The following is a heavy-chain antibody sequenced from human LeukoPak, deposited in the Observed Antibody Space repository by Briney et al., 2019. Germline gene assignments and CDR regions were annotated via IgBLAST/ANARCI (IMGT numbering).Heavy chain of an antibody. CDR3: ARGGSTSSWFWND. J-gene: IGHJ4*02. CDR1: GFTFSTKW. CDR2: IKPDGSEK. D-gene: IGHD6-13*01. Sequence: GGSLRLSCAASGFTFSTKWMPWVRQAPGKGLEWVANIKPDGSEKFYVDSVKGRFTISRDNARNSLYLQMNSLRAEDMAVYYCARGGSTSSWFWNDWGQGTLVTVSS. V-gene: IGHV3-7*01.